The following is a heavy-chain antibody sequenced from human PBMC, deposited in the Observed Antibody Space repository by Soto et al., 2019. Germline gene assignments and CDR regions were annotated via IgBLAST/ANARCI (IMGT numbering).Heavy chain of an antibody. CDR1: GFTFSSYG. D-gene: IGHD5-18*01. Sequence: QVQLVESGGGVVQPGRSLRLSCAASGFTFSSYGMHWVRQAPGKGLEWVAVISYDGSNKYYADSVKGRFTISRDNSKNTLYLQMNSLRAEDTAVYYCAKGFSYSVIDYWGQGTLVTVSS. V-gene: IGHV3-30*18. CDR2: ISYDGSNK. CDR3: AKGFSYSVIDY. J-gene: IGHJ4*02.